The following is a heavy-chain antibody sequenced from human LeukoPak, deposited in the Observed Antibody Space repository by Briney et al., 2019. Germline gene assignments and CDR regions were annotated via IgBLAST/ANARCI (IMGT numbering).Heavy chain of an antibody. J-gene: IGHJ4*02. V-gene: IGHV3-23*01. Sequence: PGRSLRLSCGASGFALNNFAMTWVRQAPGKGLEWLSVISVGGGATHYADSVKGRFTISRDNSKDTVYLQMDSLRAEDTAIYFCAKQAAGSSTWRSQHFDRWGQGTLVTVSS. CDR3: AKQAAGSSTWRSQHFDR. CDR2: ISVGGGAT. D-gene: IGHD2-2*01. CDR1: GFALNNFA.